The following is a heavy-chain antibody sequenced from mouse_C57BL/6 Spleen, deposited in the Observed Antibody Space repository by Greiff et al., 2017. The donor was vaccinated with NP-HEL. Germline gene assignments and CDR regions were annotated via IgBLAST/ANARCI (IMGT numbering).Heavy chain of an antibody. V-gene: IGHV14-4*01. CDR1: GFNIKDDY. CDR3: TIITTVGEAMDY. Sequence: EVQLQQSGAELVRPGASVKLSCTASGFNIKDDYMHWVKQRPEQGLEWIGWIDPENGDTEYASKFQGKATITADTSSNTAYLQLSSLTSEDTAVYYCTIITTVGEAMDYGGQGTSVPVSP. J-gene: IGHJ4*01. CDR2: IDPENGDT. D-gene: IGHD1-1*01.